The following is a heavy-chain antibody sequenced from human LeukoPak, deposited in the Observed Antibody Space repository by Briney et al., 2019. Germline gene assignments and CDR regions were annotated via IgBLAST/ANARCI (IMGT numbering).Heavy chain of an antibody. Sequence: ASVKVSRKTSGYTFSGYGISWVRQAPRQGLEWMGWITGNNGNTNYAPSLQGRVTMTTDTSTNTAYMELTSLRSDDTAVYYCARDQRNSGSYRFEYWGQGTLVTVSS. CDR2: ITGNNGNT. CDR3: ARDQRNSGSYRFEY. D-gene: IGHD1-26*01. V-gene: IGHV1-18*01. CDR1: GYTFSGYG. J-gene: IGHJ4*02.